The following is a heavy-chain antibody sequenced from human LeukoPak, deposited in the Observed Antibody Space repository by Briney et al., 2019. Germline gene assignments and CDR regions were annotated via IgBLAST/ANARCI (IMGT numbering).Heavy chain of an antibody. CDR1: GYSISSGYY. CDR2: IYHSGST. V-gene: IGHV4-38-2*01. J-gene: IGHJ4*02. D-gene: IGHD5-12*01. CDR3: ASGYDLSHFDY. Sequence: SETLSLTCAVSGYSISSGYYWGWIRQPPGKGLEWIGSIYHSGSTYYNPSLKSRVTISVDTSKNQFSLKLSSVTAADTAVYYCASGYDLSHFDYWGQGTLVTVSS.